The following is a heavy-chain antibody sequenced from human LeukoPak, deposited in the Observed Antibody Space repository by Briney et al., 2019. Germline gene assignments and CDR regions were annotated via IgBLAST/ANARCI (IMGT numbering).Heavy chain of an antibody. CDR1: GYTFTSYA. D-gene: IGHD2-21*02. Sequence: ASVKVSCKASGYTFTSYAMHWVRQAPGQRLEWMGWINAGNGNTKYSQKFQGRVAITRDTSASTAYMELSSLRSEDTAVYYCARCQKVVTAHFDYWGQGTLVTVSS. V-gene: IGHV1-3*01. CDR2: INAGNGNT. J-gene: IGHJ4*02. CDR3: ARCQKVVTAHFDY.